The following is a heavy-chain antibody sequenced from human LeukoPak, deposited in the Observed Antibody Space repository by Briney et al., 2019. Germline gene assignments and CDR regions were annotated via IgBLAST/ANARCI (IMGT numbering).Heavy chain of an antibody. CDR3: ARGVRVWGTYRYSGYAFDI. CDR2: IKQDGSEK. V-gene: IGHV3-7*01. J-gene: IGHJ3*02. CDR1: GFTFSSFW. D-gene: IGHD3-16*02. Sequence: GGSLRLSCAASGFTFSSFWMSWVRQAPGKGLEWVANIKQDGSEKYYVDSVKGRFTISRDNAKNSLYLQMNSLRAEDTAVYYCARGVRVWGTYRYSGYAFDIWGQGTMVTVSS.